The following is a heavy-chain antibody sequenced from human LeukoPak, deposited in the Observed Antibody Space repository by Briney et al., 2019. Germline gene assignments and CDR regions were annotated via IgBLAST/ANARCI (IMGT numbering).Heavy chain of an antibody. J-gene: IGHJ3*02. D-gene: IGHD6-13*01. Sequence: PSQTLSLTCAVSGGSISSGGYSWSWIRQPPGKGLEWIGYIYHSGSTYYNPSLKSRVTISVDRSKNQFSLKLSSVTAADTAVYYCAGGSSWFDAFDIWGQGTMVTVSS. CDR2: IYHSGST. V-gene: IGHV4-30-2*01. CDR3: AGGSSWFDAFDI. CDR1: GGSISSGGYS.